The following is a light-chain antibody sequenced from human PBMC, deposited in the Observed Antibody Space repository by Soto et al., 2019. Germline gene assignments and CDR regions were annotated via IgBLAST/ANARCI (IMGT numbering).Light chain of an antibody. J-gene: IGKJ4*01. Sequence: EIVLTQSPATLSLSPGERATLSCRASQSVSGYLAWYQHKPGQAPRLLIYEASNRATGIPARFSGSVSGTDFALTISNLEPGDFAVYYCQQGSDWPLTFGGGTKVEIK. CDR1: QSVSGY. CDR2: EAS. V-gene: IGKV3-11*01. CDR3: QQGSDWPLT.